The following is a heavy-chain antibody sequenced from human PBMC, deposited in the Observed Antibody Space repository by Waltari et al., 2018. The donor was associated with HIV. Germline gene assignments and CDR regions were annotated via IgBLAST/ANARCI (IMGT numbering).Heavy chain of an antibody. CDR1: GYTFISYY. Sequence: QVQLVQSGAEVKKPGASVKVSCKASGYTFISYYMHWVRQAPVQGLEWMGISNPRGNSTSYVQKFQGRLTMTRDTSTSTVYMELSSLRSEDTAVYDCARAPCSGGSCRLFDYWGQGTLVTVSS. J-gene: IGHJ4*02. CDR3: ARAPCSGGSCRLFDY. CDR2: SNPRGNST. V-gene: IGHV1-46*01. D-gene: IGHD2-15*01.